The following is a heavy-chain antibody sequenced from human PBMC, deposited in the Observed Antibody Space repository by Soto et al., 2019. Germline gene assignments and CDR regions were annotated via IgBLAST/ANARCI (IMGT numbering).Heavy chain of an antibody. V-gene: IGHV1-18*01. CDR2: ISPYTGNT. Sequence: QVQLVQSGDEVKKPRASVKVSCKASGYIFVNYDIAWVREAPGQGVEWMGWISPYTGNTHTAAKVQGRLTMTTDTSTSTAYMDLGSLTSDDSAVYYCVMVDNYVTPTPQDVWGQGTTVTVSS. J-gene: IGHJ6*02. CDR1: GYIFVNYD. D-gene: IGHD3-16*01. CDR3: VMVDNYVTPTPQDV.